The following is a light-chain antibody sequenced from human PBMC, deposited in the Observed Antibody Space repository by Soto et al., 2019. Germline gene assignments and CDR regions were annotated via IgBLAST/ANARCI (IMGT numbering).Light chain of an antibody. CDR1: QRVSGGF. CDR2: DTA. Sequence: DIVLTQSPATLSLSPGERATLYCGASQRVSGGFLAWYQQKPGLAPRLLLYDTAFRATGIPDRFSGSGSGTDFTLTISRLDPEDFAVYYCQQYGASPPYTFGQGTKVDIK. V-gene: IGKV3D-20*01. CDR3: QQYGASPPYT. J-gene: IGKJ2*01.